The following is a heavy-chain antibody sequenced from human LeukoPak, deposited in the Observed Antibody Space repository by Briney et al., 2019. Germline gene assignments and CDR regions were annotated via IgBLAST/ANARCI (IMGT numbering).Heavy chain of an antibody. CDR2: INHSGST. V-gene: IGHV4-34*01. CDR3: ARVPGRIADY. D-gene: IGHD1-14*01. CDR1: GGSFSGYY. Sequence: SETLSLTCAVYGGSFSGYYWSWIRQPPGKGLEWIGEINHSGSTNYNPSLKSLVTISVDTSKNQFSLKLSSVTAADTAVYYCARVPGRIADYWGQGTLVTVSS. J-gene: IGHJ4*02.